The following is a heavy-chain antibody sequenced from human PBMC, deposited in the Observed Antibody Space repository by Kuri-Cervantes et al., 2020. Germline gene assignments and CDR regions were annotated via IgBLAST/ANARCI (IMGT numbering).Heavy chain of an antibody. CDR3: AREVAVAGTGWFDP. CDR1: GGSISSSY. D-gene: IGHD6-19*01. CDR2: IYYSGSI. J-gene: IGHJ5*02. V-gene: IGHV4-59*01. Sequence: SETLSLTCTVSGGSISSSYWSWIRQPPGKELEWIGYIYYSGSIKYNPSLKSRVTISVDTSKKQFSLKLSSVTAADTAVYYCAREVAVAGTGWFDPWGQGTLVTVSS.